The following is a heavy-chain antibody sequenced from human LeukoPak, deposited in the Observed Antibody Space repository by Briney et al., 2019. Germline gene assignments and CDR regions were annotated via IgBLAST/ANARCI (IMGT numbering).Heavy chain of an antibody. CDR3: TRDSSGSGSYYSYMDV. V-gene: IGHV4-59*01. D-gene: IGHD3-10*01. CDR1: GGSISSNY. J-gene: IGHJ6*03. CDR2: IYYSGST. Sequence: PSETLSLTCTVSGGSISSNYWSWIRQPPGKGLEWIGYIYYSGSTNYNPSLKSRVTISVDTSKNQFSLKLSSVTAADTAVYYCTRDSSGSGSYYSYMDVWGKGTTVTISS.